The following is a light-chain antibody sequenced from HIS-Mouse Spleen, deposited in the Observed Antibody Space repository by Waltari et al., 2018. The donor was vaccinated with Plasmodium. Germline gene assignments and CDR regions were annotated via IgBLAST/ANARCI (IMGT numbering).Light chain of an antibody. CDR2: EGS. CDR3: CSYAGSSTFVV. Sequence: QSALPPPAAVSGSPGQSITISCTGTRSNVGGYNLVPWYQQHPGKAPELMIYEGSKRPSGVSNRFSGSKSGNTASLTISGLQAEDEADYYCCSYAGSSTFVVFGGGTKLTVL. J-gene: IGLJ2*01. V-gene: IGLV2-23*03. CDR1: RSNVGGYNL.